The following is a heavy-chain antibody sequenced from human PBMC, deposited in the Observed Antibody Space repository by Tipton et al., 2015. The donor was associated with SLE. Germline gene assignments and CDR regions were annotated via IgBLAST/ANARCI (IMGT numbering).Heavy chain of an antibody. D-gene: IGHD3-9*01. CDR2: INHSGST. Sequence: LRLSCAVYGGSFSGYYWSWIRQPPGKGLEWIGEINHSGSTNYNPSLKSRVTISVDTSKNQFSLKLSSVTAADTAVYYCARDRWDYDILTGYSYWGQGTLVTVSS. CDR1: GGSFSGYY. V-gene: IGHV4-34*01. CDR3: ARDRWDYDILTGYSY. J-gene: IGHJ4*02.